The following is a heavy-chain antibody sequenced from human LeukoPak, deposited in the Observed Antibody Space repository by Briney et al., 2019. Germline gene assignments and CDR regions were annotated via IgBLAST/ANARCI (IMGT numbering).Heavy chain of an antibody. Sequence: GGSLRLSCAVSGLIFRRYWMSWVRQAPGKGLEWVANINQDGSEKYFVDSVKGRFTISRDNAKNSLHLQMNTLRAEDTAVYCCARERDGRFFDYWGQGTLVTVSS. CDR3: ARERDGRFFDY. CDR2: INQDGSEK. V-gene: IGHV3-7*01. CDR1: GLIFRRYW. J-gene: IGHJ4*02. D-gene: IGHD5-24*01.